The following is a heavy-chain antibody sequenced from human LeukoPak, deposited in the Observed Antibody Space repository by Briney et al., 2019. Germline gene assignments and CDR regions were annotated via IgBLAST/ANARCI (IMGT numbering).Heavy chain of an antibody. J-gene: IGHJ6*02. D-gene: IGHD3-10*01. CDR2: ISGDGSMT. V-gene: IGHV3-74*01. CDR1: GFTVSSNY. CDR3: ASLLTPYHGSGGGGMDV. Sequence: PGGSLRLSCAASGFTVSSNYMSWVRQAPGKELVWVSRISGDGSMTSYADSVKGRFTISRDNAEDTLFLQMTSLRVEDTALYFCASLLTPYHGSGGGGMDVWGQGTTVTVSS.